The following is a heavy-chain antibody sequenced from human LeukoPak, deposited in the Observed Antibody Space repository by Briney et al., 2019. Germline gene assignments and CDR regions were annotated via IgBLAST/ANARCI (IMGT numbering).Heavy chain of an antibody. CDR2: ISYDGSNK. Sequence: AGGSLRHSCAASGFTFSSYAMHWVRQAPGKGLEWVAVISYDGSNKYYADSVKGRFTISRDNSKNTLYLQMNSLRAEDTAVYYCARDLDYWGQGTLVTVSS. CDR1: GFTFSSYA. J-gene: IGHJ4*02. CDR3: ARDLDY. V-gene: IGHV3-30-3*01.